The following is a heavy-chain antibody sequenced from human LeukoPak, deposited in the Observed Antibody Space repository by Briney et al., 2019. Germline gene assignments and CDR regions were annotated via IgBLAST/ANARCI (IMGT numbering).Heavy chain of an antibody. Sequence: GGSLRLSCVASGFTFSTYAMTWVRQAPGRGLEWVSSITVSSGTTNYANSVKGRFTISRDNSKHTLYLQMNSLIPEDTAMYYCAKDPNGDYIGAFDSWGQGTLVIV. CDR3: AKDPNGDYIGAFDS. CDR1: GFTFSTYA. V-gene: IGHV3-23*01. J-gene: IGHJ3*02. D-gene: IGHD2-8*01. CDR2: ITVSSGTT.